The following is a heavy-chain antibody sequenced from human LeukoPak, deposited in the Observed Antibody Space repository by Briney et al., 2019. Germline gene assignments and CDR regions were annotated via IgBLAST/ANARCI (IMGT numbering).Heavy chain of an antibody. CDR1: VDSITSSNW. Sequence: SGTLSLTCAVSVDSITSSNWWSWVRQPPGKGLEWTGEIYHSGNTNYNPSLVGRVTMSIDQSKNQFSLKLSSVTAADTAVYYCATGSFYYYDSTGFYYSVGVDYWGQGTLVTVSS. J-gene: IGHJ4*02. D-gene: IGHD3-22*01. V-gene: IGHV4-4*02. CDR2: IYHSGNT. CDR3: ATGSFYYYDSTGFYYSVGVDY.